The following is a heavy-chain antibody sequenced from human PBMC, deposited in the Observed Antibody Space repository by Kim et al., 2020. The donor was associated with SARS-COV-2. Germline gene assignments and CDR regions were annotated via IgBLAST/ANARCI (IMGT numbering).Heavy chain of an antibody. V-gene: IGHV4-34*01. CDR1: GGSFSGYH. CDR3: ARGRAGVVPSPILGIGPYYEYYAMDV. CDR2: IILCGAT. J-gene: IGHJ6*02. D-gene: IGHD2-2*02. Sequence: SETLSLTCAVYGGSFSGYHWTWIRQPPGKGLEGMGYIILCGATNCNPSLKSRVTISLDTSKNQFSLKLRSVTAADTAVYYCARGRAGVVPSPILGIGPYYEYYAMDVWGQGTTVTVSS.